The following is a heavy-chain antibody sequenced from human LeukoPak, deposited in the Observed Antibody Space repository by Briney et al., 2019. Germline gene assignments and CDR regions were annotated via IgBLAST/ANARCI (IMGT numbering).Heavy chain of an antibody. D-gene: IGHD2-15*01. CDR1: GYTFTSYA. Sequence: ASVTVSCKASGYTFTSYAMHWVRQAPGQRLEWMRWINAGNGNTKYSQKFQGRVTITRDTSASTAYMELSSLRSEDTAVYYCARGAVLISFDPWGQGTLVTVSS. J-gene: IGHJ5*02. V-gene: IGHV1-3*01. CDR2: INAGNGNT. CDR3: ARGAVLISFDP.